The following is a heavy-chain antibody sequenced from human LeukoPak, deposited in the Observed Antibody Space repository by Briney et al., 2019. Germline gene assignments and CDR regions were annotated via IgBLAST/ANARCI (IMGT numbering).Heavy chain of an antibody. CDR2: INPNSGGT. CDR3: ARREHIVVVAAKGDLDY. J-gene: IGHJ4*02. V-gene: IGHV1-2*02. D-gene: IGHD2-21*02. CDR1: GYPFSSYD. Sequence: GASVKVSCKASGYPFSSYDINWVRQATGQGLEWMGWINPNSGGTNYAQKFQGRVTMTRDTSISTAYMELSRLRSDDTAVYYCARREHIVVVAAKGDLDYWGQGTLVTVSS.